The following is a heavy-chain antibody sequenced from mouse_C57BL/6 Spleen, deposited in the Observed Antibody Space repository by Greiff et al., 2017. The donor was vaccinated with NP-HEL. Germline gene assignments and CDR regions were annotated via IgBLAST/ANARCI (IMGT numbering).Heavy chain of an antibody. J-gene: IGHJ2*01. CDR3: TGSSWFDY. D-gene: IGHD1-1*01. V-gene: IGHV6-3*01. CDR1: GFTFSNYW. CDR2: IRLKSDNYAT. Sequence: EVKLVESGGGLVQPGGSMKLSCVASGFTFSNYWMNWVRQSPEKGLEWVAQIRLKSDNYATHYAESVKGRFTISRDDSKSSVYLQMNNLRAEDTGIYYCTGSSWFDYWGQGTTLTVSS.